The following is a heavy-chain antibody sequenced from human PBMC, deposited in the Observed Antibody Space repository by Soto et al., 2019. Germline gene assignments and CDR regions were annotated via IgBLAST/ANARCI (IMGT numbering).Heavy chain of an antibody. Sequence: LGESLKISCKGSGYSFTNYWIGWVRQMPGKGLEWMGIIYPGDSDTRYSPSFQGQVTISADKSISTAYLQWSSLKASDTAMYYCARPRSSSRNYYGMDVWGQGTTVTVSS. D-gene: IGHD6-13*01. V-gene: IGHV5-51*01. CDR2: IYPGDSDT. CDR1: GYSFTNYW. J-gene: IGHJ6*02. CDR3: ARPRSSSRNYYGMDV.